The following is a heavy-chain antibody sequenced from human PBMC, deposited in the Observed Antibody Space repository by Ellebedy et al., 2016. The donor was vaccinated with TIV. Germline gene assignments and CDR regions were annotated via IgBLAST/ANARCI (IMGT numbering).Heavy chain of an antibody. CDR2: IKQDGSEK. CDR3: ARDRELDYGSGSYHYYYYYGMDV. V-gene: IGHV3-7*01. CDR1: GFTFSSYW. D-gene: IGHD3-10*01. Sequence: GGSLRLSCAASGFTFSSYWMSWVRQAPGKGLEWVANIKQDGSEKYYVDSVKGRFTISRDNAKNSLYLQMNSLRAEDTAVYYCARDRELDYGSGSYHYYYYYGMDVWGQGTLVTVSS. J-gene: IGHJ6*02.